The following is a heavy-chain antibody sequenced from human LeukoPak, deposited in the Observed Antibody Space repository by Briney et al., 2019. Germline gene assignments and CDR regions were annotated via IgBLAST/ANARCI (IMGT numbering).Heavy chain of an antibody. CDR1: GFTFSNYG. V-gene: IGHV3-23*01. CDR2: ITGSGGST. J-gene: IGHJ4*02. D-gene: IGHD3-10*01. Sequence: GGTLRLSCAASGFTFSNYGLSWVRQAPGKGLEWVSGITGSGGSTYYADSVKGRFTISRDNSKNTLYLQMNSLRAEDTAVYYCAKWRFGEALDYWGQGTLVTVSS. CDR3: AKWRFGEALDY.